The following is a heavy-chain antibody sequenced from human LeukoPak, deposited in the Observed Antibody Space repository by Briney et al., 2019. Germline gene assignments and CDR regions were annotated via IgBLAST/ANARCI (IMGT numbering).Heavy chain of an antibody. CDR1: GFTFSSYG. CDR3: AKRSMIVVGVNYYYYMDV. Sequence: GGSLRLSCAASGFTFSSYGMSWVRQAPGKGLEWVSAISGSGGSTYYADSVKGRFTISRDNYKNTLYLQMHTLRADDTAVYYCAKRSMIVVGVNYYYYMDVWGKGTTVTISS. J-gene: IGHJ6*03. D-gene: IGHD3-22*01. CDR2: ISGSGGST. V-gene: IGHV3-23*01.